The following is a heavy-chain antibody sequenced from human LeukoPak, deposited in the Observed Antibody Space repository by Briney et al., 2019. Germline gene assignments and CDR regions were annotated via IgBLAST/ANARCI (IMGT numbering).Heavy chain of an antibody. D-gene: IGHD3-10*01. Sequence: AGGPLRLSCAASGFTFSSYAMSWVRQAPGKGLEWVSAISGSGGSTYYADSVKGRFTISRDNSKNTLYLQMNSLRAEDTAVYYCAKARMVRGVSGMDVWGQGTTVTVSS. V-gene: IGHV3-23*01. CDR1: GFTFSSYA. J-gene: IGHJ6*02. CDR2: ISGSGGST. CDR3: AKARMVRGVSGMDV.